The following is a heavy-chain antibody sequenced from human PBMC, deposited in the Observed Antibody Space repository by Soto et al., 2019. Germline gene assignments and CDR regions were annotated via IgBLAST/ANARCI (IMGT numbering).Heavy chain of an antibody. V-gene: IGHV4-59*01. CDR2: IYYSGST. CDR3: ARVPLVAGTAE. Sequence: PSETLSLTCTVSGGSISSYYWSWIRQPPGKGFEWIGYIYYSGSTNYNPSLKSRVTISVDTSKNQFSLKLSSVTAADTAVYYCARVPLVAGTAEWGQGTLVTVSS. CDR1: GGSISSYY. J-gene: IGHJ4*02. D-gene: IGHD6-19*01.